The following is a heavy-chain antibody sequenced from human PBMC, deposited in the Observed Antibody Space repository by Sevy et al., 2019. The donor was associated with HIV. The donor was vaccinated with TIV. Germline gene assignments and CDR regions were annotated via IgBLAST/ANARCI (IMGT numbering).Heavy chain of an antibody. J-gene: IGHJ4*02. Sequence: GGSLRLSCAVSGFNFSVSAMHWVRQASGKGLEWVGRIRSKSNNYATAYSTSVKGRVTLSRDDSKSTAYLQMNSLKSEATVLYCCTTLLGVPFDYWGQGALVTVSS. D-gene: IGHD2-8*01. CDR3: TTLLGVPFDY. V-gene: IGHV3-73*01. CDR2: IRSKSNNYAT. CDR1: GFNFSVSA.